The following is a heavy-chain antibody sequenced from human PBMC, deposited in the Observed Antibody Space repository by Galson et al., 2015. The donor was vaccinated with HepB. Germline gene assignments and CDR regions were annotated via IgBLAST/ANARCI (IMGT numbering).Heavy chain of an antibody. CDR3: TTDWREREAYCGGDCEIPADY. CDR2: IKSKTDGGTT. CDR1: GFTFSNAW. D-gene: IGHD2-21*02. Sequence: SLRLSCAASGFTFSNAWMSWVRQAPGKGLEWVGRIKSKTDGGTTDYAAPVKGRFTISRDDSKNTLYLQMNSLKTEDTAVYYCTTDWREREAYCGGDCEIPADYWGQGTLVTVSS. J-gene: IGHJ4*02. V-gene: IGHV3-15*01.